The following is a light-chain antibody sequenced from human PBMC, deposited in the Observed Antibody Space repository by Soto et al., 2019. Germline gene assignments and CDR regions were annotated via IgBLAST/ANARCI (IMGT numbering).Light chain of an antibody. CDR2: DAV. CDR1: QSVSSF. J-gene: IGKJ4*01. Sequence: EIELTQSPATLSLSPGERATLSCRASQSVSSFLVWYQQKPGQAPRLLIYDAVNRVTGIPARFSGSGSGTDFTLTISSLEPEDFALYYCQHRSNWPRLTFGGGNKVAIK. CDR3: QHRSNWPRLT. V-gene: IGKV3-11*01.